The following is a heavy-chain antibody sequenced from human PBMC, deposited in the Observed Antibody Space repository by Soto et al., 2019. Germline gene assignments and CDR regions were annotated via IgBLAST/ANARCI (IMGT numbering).Heavy chain of an antibody. CDR2: IWFDGSNK. Sequence: QVQLVESGGAVVQPGRSLRLSCTASGFTFNTYRMHWVRQAPGKGLEWVAVIWFDGSNKFSLDSVKGRFTISRDNSKNTVYLQMNNVRAEDTAVYHCASPRYSGDDPAALEIWGRGTVVPVSS. V-gene: IGHV3-33*01. CDR1: GFTFNTYR. J-gene: IGHJ3*02. CDR3: ASPRYSGDDPAALEI. D-gene: IGHD5-12*01.